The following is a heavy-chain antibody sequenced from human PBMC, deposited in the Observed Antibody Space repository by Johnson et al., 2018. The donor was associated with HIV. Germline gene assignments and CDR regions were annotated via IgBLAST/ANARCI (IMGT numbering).Heavy chain of an antibody. J-gene: IGHJ3*01. Sequence: QVQLVESGGGVVQPGTSLRLSCAASGFIFSGFGLHWVRQAPGRGLEWVASISYDGRNKYYADSVRGRITISRDNSKNTLYLQMNSLRAEDTAVYYCARERFSDILTGYHAFDVWGQGTMVTVSS. CDR1: GFIFSGFG. D-gene: IGHD3-9*01. CDR2: ISYDGRNK. CDR3: ARERFSDILTGYHAFDV. V-gene: IGHV3-30*03.